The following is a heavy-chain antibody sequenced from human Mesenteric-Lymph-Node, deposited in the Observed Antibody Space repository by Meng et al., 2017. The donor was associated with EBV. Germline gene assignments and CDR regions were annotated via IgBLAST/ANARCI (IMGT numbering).Heavy chain of an antibody. V-gene: IGHV4-4*01. J-gene: IGHJ1*01. D-gene: IGHD1-7*01. CDR3: ARVSEISGTWLDC. Sequence: QESGPGLLKPMGTLSFPLPVSGGSIMGNNWGSWIRQPPGKGLEWIGEVFHIGSTNYNPSLKSRVTISLDKSKNQFSLKLTSVTAADTAVYFCARVSEISGTWLDCWGQGTLVTVSS. CDR2: VFHIGST. CDR1: GGSIMGNNW.